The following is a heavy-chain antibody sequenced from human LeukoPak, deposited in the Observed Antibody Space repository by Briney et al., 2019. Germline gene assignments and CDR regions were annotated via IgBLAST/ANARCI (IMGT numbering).Heavy chain of an antibody. CDR3: AKELGYGDFDY. CDR2: ISYDGSNK. D-gene: IGHD4-17*01. J-gene: IGHJ4*02. Sequence: GGSLRLSCAASGFTFSSYGMHWVRQAPGKGLEWVAVISYDGSNKYYADSVKGRFTISRDNSKNTLYLQMNSLRAEDTAVYYCAKELGYGDFDYWGQGTLVTVSS. V-gene: IGHV3-30*18. CDR1: GFTFSSYG.